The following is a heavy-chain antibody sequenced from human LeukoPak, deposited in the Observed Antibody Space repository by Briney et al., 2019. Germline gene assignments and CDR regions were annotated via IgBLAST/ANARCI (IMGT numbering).Heavy chain of an antibody. CDR2: ISGSGGST. CDR1: GFTFSSYA. Sequence: GGSLRLSCAASGFTFSSYAMSWARQAPGKGLEWVSTISGSGGSTYYADSVKGRFTISRDNSKNTVYLQMNSLRAGDTAVYYCAKEYGYSKNAPFDYWGQGTLVTVSS. D-gene: IGHD4-11*01. V-gene: IGHV3-23*01. CDR3: AKEYGYSKNAPFDY. J-gene: IGHJ4*02.